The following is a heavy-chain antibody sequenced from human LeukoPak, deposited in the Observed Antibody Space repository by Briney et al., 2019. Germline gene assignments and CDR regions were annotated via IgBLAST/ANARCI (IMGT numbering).Heavy chain of an antibody. CDR2: INPNSGGT. V-gene: IGHV1-2*02. CDR1: GYTFTDYY. D-gene: IGHD2-21*01. Sequence: ASVKVSCKTSGYTFTDYYLHWVRQAPGQGLEWMGWINPNSGGTSSAQKFQGRFTMTRDTSITTVYMEVAWLTSEDTPIYYCARADRLDGAPYLIGPWGQGTLVTVSS. J-gene: IGHJ5*02. CDR3: ARADRLDGAPYLIGP.